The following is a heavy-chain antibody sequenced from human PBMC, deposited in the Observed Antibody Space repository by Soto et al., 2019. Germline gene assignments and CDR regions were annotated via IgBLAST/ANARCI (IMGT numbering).Heavy chain of an antibody. Sequence: QLQLQESGSGLVKPSQTLSLTCAVSGGSISIGGYSWSWIRQPPGKGLEWIGYIYHSGSTYYNPSLKSRVTISVDRSKNQFSLKLSSVTAADTAVYYCARGVTTVTTIDYWGQGTLVTVSS. CDR1: GGSISIGGYS. D-gene: IGHD4-17*01. CDR3: ARGVTTVTTIDY. CDR2: IYHSGST. V-gene: IGHV4-30-2*01. J-gene: IGHJ4*02.